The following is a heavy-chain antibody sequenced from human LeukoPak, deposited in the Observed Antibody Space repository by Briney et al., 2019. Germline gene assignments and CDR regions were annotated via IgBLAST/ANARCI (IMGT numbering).Heavy chain of an antibody. CDR3: ARGLMEVTTIYFAN. Sequence: GGSLRLSCAASGFAFSDSWMTWIRQAPGKGLEWVSVIYSGGSTYYADSVKGRFTISRDNSKNTLCLQMNSLRAEDTAMYYCARGLMEVTTIYFANWGRGTLVTVSS. D-gene: IGHD4-17*01. CDR1: GFAFSDSW. CDR2: IYSGGST. J-gene: IGHJ4*02. V-gene: IGHV3-53*01.